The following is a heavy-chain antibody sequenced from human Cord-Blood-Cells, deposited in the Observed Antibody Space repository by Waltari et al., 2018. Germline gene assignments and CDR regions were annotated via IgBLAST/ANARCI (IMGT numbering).Heavy chain of an antibody. V-gene: IGHV1-8*01. CDR3: ARGDGYSSSWYYYYYGMDV. CDR1: GYTFTRYD. J-gene: IGHJ6*02. D-gene: IGHD6-13*01. CDR2: MNPNSGNT. Sequence: QVQLVQSGAEVKKPGASVKVSCKASGYTFTRYDINWVRQATGQGLEWMGWMNPNSGNTGYAQKFQGRVTMTRNTSISTAYMELSSLRSEDTAVYYCARGDGYSSSWYYYYYGMDVWGQGTTVTVSS.